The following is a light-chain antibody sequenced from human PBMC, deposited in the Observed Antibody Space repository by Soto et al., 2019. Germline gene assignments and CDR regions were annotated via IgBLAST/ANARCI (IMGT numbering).Light chain of an antibody. V-gene: IGKV1-5*03. CDR3: QHYNAYPLT. CDR2: KAS. J-gene: IGKJ4*01. CDR1: QRISSW. Sequence: DIQMTQSPSTLSASVGDRVNITCRASQRISSWLAWYQHKPGKAPKVLIYKASTLDSGVPSRFSGSGSRTEFTLTISSLQPDDFATYYCQHYNAYPLTFGGGTKVEIK.